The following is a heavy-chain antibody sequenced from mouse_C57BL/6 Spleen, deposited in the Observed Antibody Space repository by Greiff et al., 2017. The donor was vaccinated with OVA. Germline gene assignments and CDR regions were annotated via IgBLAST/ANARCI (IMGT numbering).Heavy chain of an antibody. D-gene: IGHD2-4*01. J-gene: IGHJ4*01. Sequence: SGAELVKPGASVKLSCKASGYTFTSYWMHWVKQRPGQGLEWIGMIHPNSGSTNYNEKFKSKATLTVDKSSSTAYMQLSSLTSEDSAVYYCAKEGVYDYLYAMDYWGQGTSVTVSS. V-gene: IGHV1-64*01. CDR1: GYTFTSYW. CDR3: AKEGVYDYLYAMDY. CDR2: IHPNSGST.